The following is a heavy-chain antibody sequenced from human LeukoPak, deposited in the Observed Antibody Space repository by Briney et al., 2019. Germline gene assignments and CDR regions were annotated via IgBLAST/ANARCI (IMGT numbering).Heavy chain of an antibody. V-gene: IGHV3-30*03. D-gene: IGHD6-13*01. J-gene: IGHJ4*02. CDR3: ARDRQQLVLSPPDY. Sequence: GRSLRLSCAASGFTFSSYGMPWVRQAPGKGLEWVAVISYDGSNKYYADSVKGRFTISRDNSKNTLYLQMNSLRAEDTAVYYCARDRQQLVLSPPDYWGQGTLVTVSS. CDR2: ISYDGSNK. CDR1: GFTFSSYG.